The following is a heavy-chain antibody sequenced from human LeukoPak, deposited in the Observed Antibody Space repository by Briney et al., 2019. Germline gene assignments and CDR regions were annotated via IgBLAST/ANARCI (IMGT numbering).Heavy chain of an antibody. D-gene: IGHD6-19*01. CDR3: ATLRGQWLGNPFDY. Sequence: PSETLSLTCTVSGYSISSGYYWGWIRQPPGKGLEWIGSIYHSGSTYYNPSPKSRVTISVDTSKNQFSLKLSSVTAADTAVYYCATLRGQWLGNPFDYWGRGTLVTVSS. J-gene: IGHJ4*02. V-gene: IGHV4-38-2*02. CDR1: GYSISSGYY. CDR2: IYHSGST.